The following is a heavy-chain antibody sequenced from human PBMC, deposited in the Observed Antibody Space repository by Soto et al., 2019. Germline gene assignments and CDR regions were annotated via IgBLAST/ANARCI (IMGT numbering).Heavy chain of an antibody. V-gene: IGHV4-34*01. D-gene: IGHD6-13*01. CDR2: INQSGST. J-gene: IGHJ4*02. Sequence: QVQLQQWGAGLLKPSETLSLTCAVYGGSFSGYYWSWIRQPPGKGLEWIGEINQSGSTNYNPSLKSRVTISVDTSKNQFSLKLSSVTAAETAVHYCARTYSSSWSPFEYWGQGTLVTVSS. CDR1: GGSFSGYY. CDR3: ARTYSSSWSPFEY.